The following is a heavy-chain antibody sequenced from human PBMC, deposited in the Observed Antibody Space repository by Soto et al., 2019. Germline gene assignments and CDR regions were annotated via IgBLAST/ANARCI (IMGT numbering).Heavy chain of an antibody. V-gene: IGHV4-61*01. CDR1: GGSVSSGSYY. J-gene: IGHJ6*02. CDR3: ARVAGSYYYGMDV. CDR2: IYYSGST. Sequence: PSETLSLTCTVSGGSVSSGSYYWSWIRQPPGKGLEWIGYIYYSGSTNYNPPLKSRVTISVDKSKNQYSLKLSSVTAADTAVYYCARVAGSYYYGMDVWGQGTTVTVSS. D-gene: IGHD1-26*01.